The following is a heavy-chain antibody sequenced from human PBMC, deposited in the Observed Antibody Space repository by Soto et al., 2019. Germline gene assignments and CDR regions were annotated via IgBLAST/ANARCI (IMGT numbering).Heavy chain of an antibody. CDR3: AKASKTLIAAVDY. J-gene: IGHJ4*02. CDR2: ISYDGSNK. V-gene: IGHV3-30*18. D-gene: IGHD6-13*01. CDR1: GFTFSSYG. Sequence: PGGSLRLSCAASGFTFSSYGMHWVRQAPGKGLEWVAVISYDGSNKYYADSVKGRFTISRDNSKNTLYLQMNSLRAEDTAVYYCAKASKTLIAAVDYWGQGXLVTVSS.